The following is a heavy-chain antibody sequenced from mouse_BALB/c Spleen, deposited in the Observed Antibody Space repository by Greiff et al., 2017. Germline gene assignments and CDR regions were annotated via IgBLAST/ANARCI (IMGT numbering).Heavy chain of an antibody. V-gene: IGHV5-4*02. CDR2: ISDGGSYT. CDR3: ARGYRYDRGYAMDY. J-gene: IGHJ4*01. CDR1: GFTFSDYY. D-gene: IGHD2-14*01. Sequence: EVKLMESGGGLVKPGGSLKLSCAASGFTFSDYYMYWVRQTPEKRLEWVATISDGGSYTYYPDSVKGRFTISRDNAKNNLYLQMSSLKSEDTAMYYCARGYRYDRGYAMDYWGQGTSVTVSS.